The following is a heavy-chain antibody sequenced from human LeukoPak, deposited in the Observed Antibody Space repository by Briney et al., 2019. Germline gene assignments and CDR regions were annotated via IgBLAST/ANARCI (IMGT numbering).Heavy chain of an antibody. V-gene: IGHV3-23*01. CDR3: TKETVVVVAATPDAFDF. J-gene: IGHJ3*01. CDR1: GFTFSSYG. D-gene: IGHD2-15*01. CDR2: VSGSGGST. Sequence: GGSLRLSCAASGFTFSSYGMSWVRQAPGKGLQWVSAVSGSGGSTHYADSVKGRFTISTDNSKNTLCLQMNSLTAEDTAVYYCTKETVVVVAATPDAFDFWGQGTMVTVSS.